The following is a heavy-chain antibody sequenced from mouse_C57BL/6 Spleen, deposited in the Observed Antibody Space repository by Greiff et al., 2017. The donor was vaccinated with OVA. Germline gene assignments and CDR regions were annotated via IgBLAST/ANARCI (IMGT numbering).Heavy chain of an antibody. V-gene: IGHV1-82*01. CDR2: IYPGDGDT. CDR1: GYAFSSYW. Sequence: VQLQQSGPELVKPGASVKISCKASGYAFSSYWMNWVKQRPGKGLEWIGRIYPGDGDTNYNGKFKGKATLTAEKSSSTAYMQLSSLTSEDSAVYFCARRFTTVSGGYFDYWGQGTTLTVSS. J-gene: IGHJ2*01. D-gene: IGHD1-1*01. CDR3: ARRFTTVSGGYFDY.